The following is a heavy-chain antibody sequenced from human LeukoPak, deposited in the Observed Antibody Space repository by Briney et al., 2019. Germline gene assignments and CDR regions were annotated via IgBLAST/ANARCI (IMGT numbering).Heavy chain of an antibody. D-gene: IGHD3-9*01. V-gene: IGHV3-23*01. CDR3: AGDILTGTWGSY. Sequence: PGGSLRLSCAASGFTFSSYAMSWVRQAPGKGLEWVSAISGSGGSTCYADSVKGRFTISRDNSKNTLYLQMNSLRAEDTAVYYCAGDILTGTWGSYWGQETLVTVSS. J-gene: IGHJ4*02. CDR2: ISGSGGST. CDR1: GFTFSSYA.